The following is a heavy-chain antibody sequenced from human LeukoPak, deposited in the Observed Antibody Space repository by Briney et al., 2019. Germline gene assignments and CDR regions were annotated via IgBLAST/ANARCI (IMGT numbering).Heavy chain of an antibody. CDR2: IYHSGNT. V-gene: IGHV4-39*01. J-gene: IGHJ4*02. CDR3: ARQANYGDSSANFDN. CDR1: GGSISSTSYL. Sequence: PSETLSLTCSVSGGSISSTSYLWGWIRQPPGKGLEWIGNIYHSGNTFYNPSLKRRVTISVDKSKNQFSLKLNYVTAADTAVYFCARQANYGDSSANFDNWGQGALVSVSS. D-gene: IGHD4-17*01.